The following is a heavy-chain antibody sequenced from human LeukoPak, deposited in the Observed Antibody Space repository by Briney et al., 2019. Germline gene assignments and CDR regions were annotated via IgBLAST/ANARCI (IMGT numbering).Heavy chain of an antibody. V-gene: IGHV3-30*02. Sequence: PGGSLRLSCAASGFTFSSYGTHWVRQAPGKGLEWVAFIRYDGSNKYYADSVKGRFTISRDNSKNTLYLQMNSLRAEDTAVYYCAKEGVYGITMIVVAFDIWGQGTMVTVSS. CDR3: AKEGVYGITMIVVAFDI. J-gene: IGHJ3*02. CDR2: IRYDGSNK. CDR1: GFTFSSYG. D-gene: IGHD3-22*01.